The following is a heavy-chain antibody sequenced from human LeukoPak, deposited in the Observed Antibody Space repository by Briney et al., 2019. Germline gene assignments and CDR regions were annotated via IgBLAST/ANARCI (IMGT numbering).Heavy chain of an antibody. J-gene: IGHJ4*02. V-gene: IGHV3-73*01. CDR2: IRSKANSYAT. D-gene: IGHD5-18*01. Sequence: GGSLRLSCAASGFTFSGSAMHWVRQASGKGLEWVGRIRSKANSYATAYAASVKGRFTISRDDSKNTAYLQMNSLKTEDTAVYYCTRVDTAMPNPYYFDYRGQGTLVTVSS. CDR1: GFTFSGSA. CDR3: TRVDTAMPNPYYFDY.